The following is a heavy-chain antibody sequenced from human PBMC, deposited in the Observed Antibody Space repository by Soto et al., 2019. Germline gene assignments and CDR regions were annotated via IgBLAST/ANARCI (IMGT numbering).Heavy chain of an antibody. J-gene: IGHJ5*02. Sequence: ASVKVSCKASGYTFTSYAMHWVRQAPGQRLEWMGWINAGNGNIKYSQKFQGRVTITRDTSASTAYMELSSLRSEDTAVYYCARAFRPCFGELILANWFDPWGPGTLVTVSS. V-gene: IGHV1-3*01. CDR3: ARAFRPCFGELILANWFDP. CDR1: GYTFTSYA. D-gene: IGHD3-10*01. CDR2: INAGNGNI.